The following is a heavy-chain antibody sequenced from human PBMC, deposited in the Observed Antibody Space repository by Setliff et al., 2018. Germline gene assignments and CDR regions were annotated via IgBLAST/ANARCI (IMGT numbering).Heavy chain of an antibody. CDR1: GGSFTPYY. V-gene: IGHV4-59*08. Sequence: SSETLSLTCTVSGGSFTPYYWSWIRQPPGKGLEWIGYVYYSGTAYYNPSLKGRATLSIDASKRQFSLKLTSVTAADTAVYYCARVSGFFYMEAWGKGTTVTVSS. J-gene: IGHJ6*03. D-gene: IGHD3-3*01. CDR3: ARVSGFFYMEA. CDR2: VYYSGTA.